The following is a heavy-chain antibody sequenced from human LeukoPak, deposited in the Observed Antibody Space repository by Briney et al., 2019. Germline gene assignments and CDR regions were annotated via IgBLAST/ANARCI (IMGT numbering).Heavy chain of an antibody. D-gene: IGHD3-22*01. V-gene: IGHV4-39*01. CDR3: ARTYYYDSSGTHLEF. J-gene: IGHJ4*02. CDR2: IYYSGST. Sequence: SETLSLTCTVSGGSISSSSYYWGWIRQPPGKGLEWIGSIYYSGSTYYNPSLKSRVTISVDTSKNQFSLKLSSVTAADTGVYYCARTYYYDSSGTHLEFWGQGTLVTVSS. CDR1: GGSISSSSYY.